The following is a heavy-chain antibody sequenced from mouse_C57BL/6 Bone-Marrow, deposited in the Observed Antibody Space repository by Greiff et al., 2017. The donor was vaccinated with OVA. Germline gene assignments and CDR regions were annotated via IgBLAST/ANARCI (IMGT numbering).Heavy chain of an antibody. CDR2: IYPGSGST. CDR3: ARRGTTVVAPHWYFDV. D-gene: IGHD1-1*01. Sequence: VQLQESGAELVKPGASVKMSCKASGYTFTSYWITWVKQRPGQGLEWIGDIYPGSGSTNYNEKFKSKATLTVDTSSSTAYMQLSSLTSEDSAVYYCARRGTTVVAPHWYFDVWGTGTTVTVSS. CDR1: GYTFTSYW. J-gene: IGHJ1*03. V-gene: IGHV1-55*01.